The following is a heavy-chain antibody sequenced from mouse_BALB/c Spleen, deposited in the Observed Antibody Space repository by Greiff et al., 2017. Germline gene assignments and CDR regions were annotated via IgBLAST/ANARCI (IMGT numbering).Heavy chain of an antibody. J-gene: IGHJ4*01. CDR2: ISYSGST. CDR3: ASRWLRDAMDY. D-gene: IGHD2-2*01. V-gene: IGHV3-2*02. CDR1: GYSITSDYA. Sequence: EVQLKESGPGLVKPSQSLSLTCTVTGYSITSDYAWNWIRQFPGNKLEWMGYISYSGSTSYNPSLKSRISITRDTSKNQFFLQLNSVTTEDTATYYCASRWLRDAMDYWGQGTSVTVSS.